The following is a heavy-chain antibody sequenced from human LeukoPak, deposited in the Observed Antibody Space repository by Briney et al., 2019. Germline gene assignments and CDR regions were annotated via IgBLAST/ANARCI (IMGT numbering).Heavy chain of an antibody. J-gene: IGHJ4*02. CDR2: IYHSGST. Sequence: SETLSLTCAVSGYSISSGYYWGWIRQPPGNGLWWIGSIYHSGSTYYNPSLKSRVTISVDTSKNQFSLKLSSVTAADTAVYYCACSATYYDFWSGYRGAYFDYWGQGTLVTVSS. CDR3: ACSATYYDFWSGYRGAYFDY. V-gene: IGHV4-38-2*01. CDR1: GYSISSGYY. D-gene: IGHD3-3*01.